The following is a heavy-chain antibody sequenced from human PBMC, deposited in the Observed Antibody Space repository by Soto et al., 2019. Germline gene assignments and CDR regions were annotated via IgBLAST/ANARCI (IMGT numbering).Heavy chain of an antibody. J-gene: IGHJ4*02. CDR3: ARSYSGGDAYFDY. D-gene: IGHD2-21*02. V-gene: IGHV4-30-2*01. CDR2: IYQSGST. Sequence: SETLSLTCAVSGGSISSGGYAWAWIRQPPGKGLEWVGYIYQSGSTYYIPSLKSRVTIAADRSKNQFSLNLASVTAADTAVYYCARSYSGGDAYFDYWGQGTVVTVSS. CDR1: GGSISSGGYA.